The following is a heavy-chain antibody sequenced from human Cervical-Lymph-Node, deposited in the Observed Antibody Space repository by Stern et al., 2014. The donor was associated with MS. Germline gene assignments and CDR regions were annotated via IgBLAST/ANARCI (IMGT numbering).Heavy chain of an antibody. CDR1: GGSINTYY. CDR3: ARVAQSSGWYFDY. J-gene: IGHJ4*02. CDR2: IYYSGST. V-gene: IGHV4-59*13. D-gene: IGHD6-19*01. Sequence: QVQLQESGPGLVKPSETLSLTCTVSGGSINTYYWSWIRQTPEKRLEWIGYIYYSGSTNYNPSLKSRVTISVDTSKSQFSLKVSSVTAADTAVYYCARVAQSSGWYFDYWGQGILVTVSS.